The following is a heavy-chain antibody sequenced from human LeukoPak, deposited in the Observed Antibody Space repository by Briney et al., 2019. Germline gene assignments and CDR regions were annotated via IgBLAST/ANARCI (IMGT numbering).Heavy chain of an antibody. Sequence: PSETLSLTCTVSGGSISSSAYYWGWIRQPPGKGLEWIGSIYYSGTTYYNPSLKSRVTISVDMSKNHFSLKLSSVTAADTAVYYCARDSAVMAYYYYGMDVWGQGTTVTVSS. CDR1: GGSISSSAYY. CDR2: IYYSGTT. D-gene: IGHD3-16*01. J-gene: IGHJ6*02. CDR3: ARDSAVMAYYYYGMDV. V-gene: IGHV4-39*07.